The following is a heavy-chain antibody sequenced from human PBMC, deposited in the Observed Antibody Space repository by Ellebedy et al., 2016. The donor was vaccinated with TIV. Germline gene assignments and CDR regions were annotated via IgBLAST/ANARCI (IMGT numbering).Heavy chain of an antibody. CDR1: GFTFSSYW. J-gene: IGHJ2*01. CDR2: ISSSSSYI. CDR3: AKSRRWYFDL. Sequence: GESLKISXAASGFTFSSYWMSWVRQAPGKGLEWVSSISSSSSYIYYADSVKGRFTISRDNAKNSLYLQMNSLRAEDTAVYYCAKSRRWYFDLWGRGTLVTVSS. V-gene: IGHV3-21*01.